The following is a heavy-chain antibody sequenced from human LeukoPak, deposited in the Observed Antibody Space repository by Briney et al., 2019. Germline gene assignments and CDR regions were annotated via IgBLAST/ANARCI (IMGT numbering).Heavy chain of an antibody. V-gene: IGHV1-69*06. D-gene: IGHD4-17*01. CDR3: ARGSSLDYGDYKGMDV. CDR1: GGTFSSYA. CDR2: IIPIFGTA. Sequence: ASVNVSCKASGGTFSSYAISWVRQAPGQGLEWMGGIIPIFGTANYAQKFQGRVTITADKSTSTAYMELSSLRSEDTAVYYCARGSSLDYGDYKGMDVWGQGTTVTVSS. J-gene: IGHJ6*02.